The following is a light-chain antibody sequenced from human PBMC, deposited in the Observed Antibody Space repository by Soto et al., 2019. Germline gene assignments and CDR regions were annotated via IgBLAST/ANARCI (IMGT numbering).Light chain of an antibody. V-gene: IGKV1-39*01. CDR1: QTISTY. CDR3: QQTYSPAQT. CDR2: VAS. Sequence: DIQMTQSPSSLSASVGDRVTITCRASQTISTYLNWYQQKPGKAPKLLILVASTVQGGVPSRFSGSGSGTDFTLTISSLQPVDFATYYCQQTYSPAQTFGQGTKVEMK. J-gene: IGKJ1*01.